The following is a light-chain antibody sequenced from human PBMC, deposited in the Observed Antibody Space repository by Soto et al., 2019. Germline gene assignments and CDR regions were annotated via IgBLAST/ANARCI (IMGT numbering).Light chain of an antibody. J-gene: IGKJ2*01. Sequence: DIQMTQSPSTLSASIGDRVTITCRASQDINFWLAWYQQKPGKGPNLLIYDASTLQSGVPSRFSGSGSGTEFTLTISSLQPDDLATYYCQQYNSLHTFGQGTKVDIK. CDR2: DAS. CDR3: QQYNSLHT. V-gene: IGKV1-5*01. CDR1: QDINFW.